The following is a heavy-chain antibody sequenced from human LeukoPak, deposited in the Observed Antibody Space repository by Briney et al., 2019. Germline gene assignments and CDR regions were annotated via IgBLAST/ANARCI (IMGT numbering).Heavy chain of an antibody. CDR2: IYTSGST. CDR1: GGSISSYY. D-gene: IGHD5-18*01. CDR3: ARDLGLWLQGSWFDP. V-gene: IGHV4-4*07. Sequence: SETLSLTCTVPGGSISSYYWSWIRQPAGKGLEWIGRIYTSGSTNYNPSLKSRVTMSVDTSKNQFSLKLSSVTAADTAVYYCARDLGLWLQGSWFDPWGQGTLVTVSS. J-gene: IGHJ5*02.